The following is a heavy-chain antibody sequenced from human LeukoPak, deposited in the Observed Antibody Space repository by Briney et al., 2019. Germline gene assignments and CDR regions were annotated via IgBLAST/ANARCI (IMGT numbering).Heavy chain of an antibody. CDR1: RYTFTSYY. D-gene: IGHD6-6*01. J-gene: IGHJ3*02. CDR2: INPSGWNT. V-gene: IGHV1-46*01. Sequence: GASVKDSCKSSRYTFTSYYMHWVRQAPGQGLEWMGIINPSGWNTTYAQKIQGRVTMTRDMSKSTVYMQLSSLRSEDTAVYSCARGEYSSPRSAFDIWGQGTMVTVSS. CDR3: ARGEYSSPRSAFDI.